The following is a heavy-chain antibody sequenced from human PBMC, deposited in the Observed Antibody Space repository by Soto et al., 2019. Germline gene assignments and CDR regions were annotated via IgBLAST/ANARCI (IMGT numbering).Heavy chain of an antibody. CDR1: GFTFSSYA. Sequence: GGSLRLSCAASGFTFSSYAMHWVRQAPGKGLEWVAVISYDGSNKYYADSVKGRFTISRDNSKNTLYLQMNSLRAEDTAVYYCARDEGSYSSSWWLTYYYYGMDVWGQGATVTVSS. CDR3: ARDEGSYSSSWWLTYYYYGMDV. J-gene: IGHJ6*02. CDR2: ISYDGSNK. V-gene: IGHV3-30-3*01. D-gene: IGHD6-13*01.